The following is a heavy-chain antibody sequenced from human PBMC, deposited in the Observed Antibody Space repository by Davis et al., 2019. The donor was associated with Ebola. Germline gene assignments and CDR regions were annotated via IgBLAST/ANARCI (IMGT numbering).Heavy chain of an antibody. CDR2: ISISSGFT. J-gene: IGHJ4*02. D-gene: IGHD5-24*01. CDR1: GFSFSDYY. Sequence: GESLKISCAASGFSFSDYYMSWIRQAPGKGLEWVSYISISSGFTNYADSVKGRFTISRDNAKISLYLQRNSLRAENTAVYYCARGPRKMATTNFDYWGQGTLVTVSS. CDR3: ARGPRKMATTNFDY. V-gene: IGHV3-11*06.